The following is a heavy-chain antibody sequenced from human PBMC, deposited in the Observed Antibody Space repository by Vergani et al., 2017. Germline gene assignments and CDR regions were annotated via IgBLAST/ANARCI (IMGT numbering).Heavy chain of an antibody. CDR3: TTDLATPSPPDGRDYLNH. V-gene: IGHV3-15*05. CDR2: IRNKANSYTT. CDR1: GFTFTDDW. Sequence: EVQLVESGGGLVKSGGSLRLSCVASGFTFTDDWMSWVRQAPGKGLEWIGNIRNKANSYTTEYAQSVKGRFIISRDDSRNTLYLDVISLETEDTAVYYCTTDLATPSPPDGRDYLNHWGQGTLVTVSS. D-gene: IGHD2-21*01. J-gene: IGHJ4*02.